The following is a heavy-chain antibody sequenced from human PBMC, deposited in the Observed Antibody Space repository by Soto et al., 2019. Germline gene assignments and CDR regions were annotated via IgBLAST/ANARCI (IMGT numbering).Heavy chain of an antibody. J-gene: IGHJ6*02. CDR2: LSHDGSNQ. CDR1: GFSFSDFG. V-gene: IGHV3-30*18. CDR3: AKETRSRAVTATRVNGMDV. Sequence: QVQLVESGGGVVQPGRSLRLSCAPSGFSFSDFGMHWVRQAPGKGLEWLAALSHDGSNQYYGDSVKGRFSISRDHSNNRLYLQMNNLKVEDSAIYFCAKETRSRAVTATRVNGMDVWGQGTTVTVSS. D-gene: IGHD2-21*02.